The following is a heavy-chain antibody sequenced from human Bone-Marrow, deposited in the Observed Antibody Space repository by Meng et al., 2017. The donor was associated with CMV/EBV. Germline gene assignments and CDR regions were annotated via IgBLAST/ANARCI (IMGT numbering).Heavy chain of an antibody. Sequence: GGSLRLSCAASGFTFSSYAMSWVRQAPGKGLEWVSAISGSGGNTYYADSVKGRFTISRDNSKNTLYLQMNSLRAEDTAVYYCARVMTTVTPLHYGMDVWGQGTTVTVSS. CDR2: ISGSGGNT. J-gene: IGHJ6*02. V-gene: IGHV3-23*01. CDR3: ARVMTTVTPLHYGMDV. D-gene: IGHD4-11*01. CDR1: GFTFSSYA.